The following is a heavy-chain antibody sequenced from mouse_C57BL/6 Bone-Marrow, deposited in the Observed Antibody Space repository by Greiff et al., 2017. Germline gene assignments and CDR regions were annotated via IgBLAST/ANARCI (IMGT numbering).Heavy chain of an antibody. D-gene: IGHD1-1*01. CDR1: GYTFTDYY. Sequence: QVQLQQSGAELVRPGASVKLSCKASGYTFTDYYINWVKQRPGQGLEWIARIYPGSGNPYYNEKFKGKAPLTAEKSSSPAYMPLSSLTYEDSAVYFCAGQRGSSAYWDLDVWGTGTTVTVSA. V-gene: IGHV1-76*01. CDR3: AGQRGSSAYWDLDV. CDR2: IYPGSGNP. J-gene: IGHJ1*03.